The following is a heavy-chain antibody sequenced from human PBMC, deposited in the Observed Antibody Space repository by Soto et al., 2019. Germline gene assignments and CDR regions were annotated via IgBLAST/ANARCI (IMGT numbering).Heavy chain of an antibody. CDR2: IYYSGST. Sequence: QVQLQESGPGLVKPSQTLSLTCTVSGGSISSGGYYWSWIRQHPGKGLEWIGYIYYSGSTYYNPSVTSRVTTSVDTSKNQFSRMLSSVTAADTAVYYCAGIYSGSPGGALRYWGQGTLVTVSS. J-gene: IGHJ4*02. V-gene: IGHV4-31*03. CDR1: GGSISSGGYY. CDR3: AGIYSGSPGGALRY. D-gene: IGHD1-26*01.